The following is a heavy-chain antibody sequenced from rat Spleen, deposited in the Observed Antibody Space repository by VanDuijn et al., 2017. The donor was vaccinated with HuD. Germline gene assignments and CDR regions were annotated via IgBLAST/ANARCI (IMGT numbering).Heavy chain of an antibody. Sequence: EVQLVESDGGLVQPGRSLKLSCVASGFTFSTAWMYWYRQFPEKRLEWVARIKAKSNNYATDYTESVKGRFTISRDDSKSSIYLQMNNLKEEDTAIYYCASEFGDYWGQGVMVTVSS. CDR3: ASEFGDY. J-gene: IGHJ2*01. V-gene: IGHV6-6*01. CDR1: GFTFSTAW. D-gene: IGHD4-3*01. CDR2: IKAKSNNYAT.